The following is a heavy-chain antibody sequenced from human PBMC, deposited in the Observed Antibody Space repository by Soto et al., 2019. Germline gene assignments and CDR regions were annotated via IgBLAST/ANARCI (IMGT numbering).Heavy chain of an antibody. D-gene: IGHD3-10*01. V-gene: IGHV3-21*01. CDR1: GFTFSSYS. J-gene: IGHJ4*02. Sequence: EVQLVESGGGLVQPGGSLRLSCAASGFTFSSYSMNWVRQAPGKGLEWVSSISSSSSYIYYADSVKGRFTISRDNAKNSLYLQMNSLRAEDTAVYYCARTNYGSGSSDYWGQGTLVTVSS. CDR3: ARTNYGSGSSDY. CDR2: ISSSSSYI.